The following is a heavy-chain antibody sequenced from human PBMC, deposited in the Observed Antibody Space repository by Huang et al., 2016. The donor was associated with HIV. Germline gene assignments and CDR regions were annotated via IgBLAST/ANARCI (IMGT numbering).Heavy chain of an antibody. Sequence: QLQLVESGGGVVQPGGSLRLSCVASGFDFRSHDMHWVREAPGKGMEWIRFRGDGGKNKQYGDSGTGRFTISRDNAKNTLYLQMNSLRPEDTAVYYCAKEEAGRFGAFDIWGQGTMVTVSS. J-gene: IGHJ3*02. CDR3: AKEEAGRFGAFDI. CDR2: RGDGGKNK. V-gene: IGHV3-30*02. CDR1: GFDFRSHD. D-gene: IGHD3-10*01.